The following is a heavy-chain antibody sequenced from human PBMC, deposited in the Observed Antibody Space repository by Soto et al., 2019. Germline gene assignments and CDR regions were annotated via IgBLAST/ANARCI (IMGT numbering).Heavy chain of an antibody. J-gene: IGHJ4*02. V-gene: IGHV3-7*03. D-gene: IGHD3-16*02. CDR1: GFRFRDYW. Sequence: GRSLRLSCAVSGFRFRDYWMSWVRQAPGKGLEWVANIKQDESDKYYVDSVKGRFTISRDNAKNALYLQMNSLRVQHRGVYYCAAYCYTMTCTHGPGYSGGQGGHGTVSS. CDR3: AAYCYTMTCTHGPGYS. CDR2: IKQDESDK.